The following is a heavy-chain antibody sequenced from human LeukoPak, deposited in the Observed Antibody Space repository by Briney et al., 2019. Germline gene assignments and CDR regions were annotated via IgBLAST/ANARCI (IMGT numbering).Heavy chain of an antibody. J-gene: IGHJ4*02. D-gene: IGHD3-10*01. CDR3: VKLGGYGSGSYYNDLPFDY. CDR2: ISSSSTI. CDR1: GFTFSSYS. Sequence: GGSLRLSCAASGFTFSSYSMNWVRQAPGKGLEWVSYISSSSTIYYADSVKGQFTISRDNAKNSLYLQMNSLRAEDTAVYYCVKLGGYGSGSYYNDLPFDYWGQGTLVTVSS. V-gene: IGHV3-48*01.